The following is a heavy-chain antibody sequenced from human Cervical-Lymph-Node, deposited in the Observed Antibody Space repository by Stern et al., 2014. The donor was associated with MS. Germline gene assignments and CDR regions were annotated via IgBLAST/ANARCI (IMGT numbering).Heavy chain of an antibody. CDR1: GFTFSNYG. CDR3: ARGNWNYEGMGY. CDR2: IWYDGNKK. J-gene: IGHJ4*02. Sequence: MQLVESGGGVVQPGRSLRLSCAASGFTFSNYGMHWVRHAPGKGLEWLAVIWYDGNKKYYADSVKGRFTISRDNSKNTLFLQMSSLTAEDTALYYCARGNWNYEGMGYWGQGTLVTVSS. D-gene: IGHD1-7*01. V-gene: IGHV3-33*01.